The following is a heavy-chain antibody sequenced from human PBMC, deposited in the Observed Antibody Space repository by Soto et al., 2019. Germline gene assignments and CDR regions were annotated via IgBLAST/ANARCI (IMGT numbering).Heavy chain of an antibody. CDR1: GGSSIGYD. CDR2: IYYTGNT. Sequence: SETLSLRCTVSGGSSIGYDWSRIRQPPGKGLEWIGYIYYTGNTIYNPSLNSRVTMSVDTSKNQFSLHLNYVTAADTAVYYCARGGASSKWLDPWGQGTLVTVSS. J-gene: IGHJ5*02. V-gene: IGHV4-59*01. D-gene: IGHD3-10*01. CDR3: ARGGASSKWLDP.